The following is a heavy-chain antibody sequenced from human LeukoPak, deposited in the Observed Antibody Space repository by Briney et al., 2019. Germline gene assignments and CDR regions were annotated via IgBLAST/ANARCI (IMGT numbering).Heavy chain of an antibody. J-gene: IGHJ6*04. CDR2: IYHSGGT. D-gene: IGHD3-9*01. CDR1: GGSISSSTNW. CDR3: VRVDRLRYFDWFSSGSCMDV. Sequence: PSETLSLTCAVSGGSISSSTNWWSWVRQPPGKGLEWIGEIYHSGGTNYNPSLKSRITISVDTSKNQFSLKLSSVTAADTAVYYCVRVDRLRYFDWFSSGSCMDVWGKGTTVTISS. V-gene: IGHV4-4*02.